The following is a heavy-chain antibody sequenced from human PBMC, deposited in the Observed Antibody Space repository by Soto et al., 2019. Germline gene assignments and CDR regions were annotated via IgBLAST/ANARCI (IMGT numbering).Heavy chain of an antibody. V-gene: IGHV3-23*01. CDR3: AQLGTMGGFDS. CDR1: GFTFSSFA. Sequence: EVQLLESGGGLVQPGGSLRLSCAASGFTFSSFAMSWVRQAPGKGLEWLAAITFRGDYTYYADSVKGRFTLSRDNSRNRLDREMNSLQVEDTALYYCAQLGTMGGFDSWGQGTLLTVSS. D-gene: IGHD3-10*01. J-gene: IGHJ4*02. CDR2: ITFRGDYT.